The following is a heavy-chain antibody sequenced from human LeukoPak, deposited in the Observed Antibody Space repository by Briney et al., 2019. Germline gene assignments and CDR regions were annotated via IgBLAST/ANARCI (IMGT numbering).Heavy chain of an antibody. CDR1: GGFISSYY. J-gene: IGHJ3*02. CDR3: ASVARGGRRGDAFDI. Sequence: SSETLSLTCTVSGGFISSYYWSWIRQPPGKGLEWIGYIYYSGSTNYNPSLKSRVTISVDTSKNQFSLKLSSVTAADTAVYYCASVARGGRRGDAFDIWGQGTMVTVSS. V-gene: IGHV4-59*08. CDR2: IYYSGST. D-gene: IGHD2-15*01.